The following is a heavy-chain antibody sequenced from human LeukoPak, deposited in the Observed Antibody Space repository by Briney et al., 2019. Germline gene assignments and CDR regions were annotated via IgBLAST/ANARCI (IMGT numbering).Heavy chain of an antibody. J-gene: IGHJ3*02. CDR2: FDPEDGET. V-gene: IGHV1-24*01. CDR1: GYTLTELS. CDR3: ATRGYYYDSRGAFDI. Sequence: GASVKVACKVSGYTLTELSMHWVRQAPGKGLEWMGGFDPEDGETIYAQKFQGRVTMTEDTSTDTAYMELGSLRSEDTAVYYCATRGYYYDSRGAFDIWGQGTMVTVSS. D-gene: IGHD3-22*01.